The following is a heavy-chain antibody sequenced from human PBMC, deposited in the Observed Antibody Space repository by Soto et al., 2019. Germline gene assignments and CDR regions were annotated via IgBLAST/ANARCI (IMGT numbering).Heavy chain of an antibody. CDR2: IGSAGDT. CDR1: GFTFSSYD. D-gene: IGHD6-19*01. Sequence: EVQLVESGGGLVQPGGSLRLSCAASGFTFSSYDMHWLRQTPGKGLEWVSAIGSAGDTYYLGSVKGRFTISRDNAKASLYLHLNSLRPGDTAVYFCARGGYASGYYHYARDLWGQGTTVTVSS. V-gene: IGHV3-13*01. CDR3: ARGGYASGYYHYARDL. J-gene: IGHJ6*02.